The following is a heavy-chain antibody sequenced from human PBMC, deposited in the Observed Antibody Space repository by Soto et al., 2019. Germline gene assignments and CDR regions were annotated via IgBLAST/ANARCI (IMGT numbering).Heavy chain of an antibody. J-gene: IGHJ4*02. Sequence: QLQLQEAGPGLVKPSETLSLTCGVSGVSISSFRSSWAWNRQPPGKGLEWIGTISSTGATCHRPNLPRVKSMSVYTSKKEVYVTLSTVTDACAAVYYCARHREHYVSSWYGLEIWGQGIPVTVSS. D-gene: IGHD6-13*01. V-gene: IGHV4-39*01. CDR1: GVSISSFRSS. CDR3: ARHREHYVSSWYGLEI. CDR2: ISSTGAT.